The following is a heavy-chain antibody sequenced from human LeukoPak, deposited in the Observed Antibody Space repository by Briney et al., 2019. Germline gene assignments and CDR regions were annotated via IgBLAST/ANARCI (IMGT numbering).Heavy chain of an antibody. J-gene: IGHJ4*02. CDR2: IKQDGSEK. Sequence: GGSLRLSCAASGFTFSSYWMSWVRQAPGKGLEWVANIKQDGSEKYYVDSVKGRFTISRDNAKNSLYLQMNSLRAEDTAVYYCARCRRYYYGSGSPYYFDYWGQGTLVTVSS. CDR1: GFTFSSYW. D-gene: IGHD3-10*01. V-gene: IGHV3-7*01. CDR3: ARCRRYYYGSGSPYYFDY.